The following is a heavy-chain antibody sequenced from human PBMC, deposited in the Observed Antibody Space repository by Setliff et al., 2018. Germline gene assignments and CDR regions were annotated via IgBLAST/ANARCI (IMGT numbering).Heavy chain of an antibody. CDR1: GYTFTNYG. Sequence: SVQVSCKTSGYTFTNYGITWVRQAPGQGLEWVGRIIPCFGTANSAQKFQGRVTITAGESATTAYMELSSLRAEDTAVYYCAKSMTTVTTGGNEAFDIWGQGTMVTVS. CDR3: AKSMTTVTTGGNEAFDI. CDR2: IIPCFGTA. D-gene: IGHD4-17*01. V-gene: IGHV1-69*13. J-gene: IGHJ3*02.